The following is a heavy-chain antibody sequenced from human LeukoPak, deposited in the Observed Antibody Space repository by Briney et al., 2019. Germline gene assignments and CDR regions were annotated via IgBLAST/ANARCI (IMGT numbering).Heavy chain of an antibody. CDR1: GVSISSNY. CDR3: ARGTVTTGYFDY. V-gene: IGHV4-59*01. CDR2: LHYSGGT. D-gene: IGHD4-17*01. J-gene: IGHJ4*02. Sequence: SETLSLTCTVPGVSISSNYWSWIRQPPGKGLEWIGYLHYSGGTNYNPSLKSRVTTSVDTSKNQFSLKLRSVSAADTAVYYCARGTVTTGYFDYWGQGILVTVSS.